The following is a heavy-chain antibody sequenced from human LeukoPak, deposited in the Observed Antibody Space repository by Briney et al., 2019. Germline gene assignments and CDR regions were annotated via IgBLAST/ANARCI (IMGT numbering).Heavy chain of an antibody. Sequence: PGRSLRLSCAASGFTFSSYGMHWVRQAPGKGLEWVAVIWYDGSNKYYADSVKGRFTISRDNSKNSLYLQMNSLRAEDTAVYYCARDLTLYYYDSSGYPKTDYWGQGTLVTVSS. D-gene: IGHD3-22*01. V-gene: IGHV3-33*01. J-gene: IGHJ4*02. CDR3: ARDLTLYYYDSSGYPKTDY. CDR2: IWYDGSNK. CDR1: GFTFSSYG.